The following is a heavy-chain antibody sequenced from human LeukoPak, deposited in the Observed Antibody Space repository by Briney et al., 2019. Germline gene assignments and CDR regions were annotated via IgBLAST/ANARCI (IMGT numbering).Heavy chain of an antibody. CDR3: ASPSGGRYRDDALDI. Sequence: PPETLSLTCTVSGGSVSSGSYYWSWIRQPPGKRLEWIGYISYTGTTNYNPSLRSRVTISVDMSKNQIFLKLNSVTAADTAVYHCASPSGGRYRDDALDIWGQGTMVTVSS. D-gene: IGHD3-10*01. J-gene: IGHJ3*02. V-gene: IGHV4-61*01. CDR2: ISYTGTT. CDR1: GGSVSSGSYY.